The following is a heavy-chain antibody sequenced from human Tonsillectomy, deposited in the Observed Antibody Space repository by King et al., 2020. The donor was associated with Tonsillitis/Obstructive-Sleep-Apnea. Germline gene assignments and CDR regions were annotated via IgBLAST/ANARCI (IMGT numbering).Heavy chain of an antibody. D-gene: IGHD2-2*01. CDR3: ARGGDIVVVPAAISPNWFDP. Sequence: VPLQESGPGLVKPSQTLSLTCTVSGGSISSGAYYWSWIRPHPGKGLEWIGYIYYRGSTYYNPSLKSRVTISVDTSKNQFSLKLSSVTAADTAVYYCARGGDIVVVPAAISPNWFDPWGQGTLVTVSS. CDR1: GGSISSGAYY. J-gene: IGHJ5*02. CDR2: IYYRGST. V-gene: IGHV4-31*03.